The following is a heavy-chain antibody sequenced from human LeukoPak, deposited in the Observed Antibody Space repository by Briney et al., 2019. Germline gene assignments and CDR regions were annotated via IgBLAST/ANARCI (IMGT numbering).Heavy chain of an antibody. V-gene: IGHV3-7*01. D-gene: IGHD6-13*01. CDR3: AREISSWYEYYFDY. Sequence: GESLRLSCAASGFTFSSYWMSWVRQAPGKGLEWVANIKQDGSEKYYVDSVKGRFTISRDNAKNSLYLQMNSLRAGDTAVYYCAREISSWYEYYFDYWGQGTLVTVSS. CDR1: GFTFSSYW. CDR2: IKQDGSEK. J-gene: IGHJ4*02.